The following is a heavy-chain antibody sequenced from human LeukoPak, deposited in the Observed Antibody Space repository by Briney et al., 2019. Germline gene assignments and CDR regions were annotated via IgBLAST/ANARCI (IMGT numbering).Heavy chain of an antibody. CDR3: ARLHRYYDILTGYSYYYYYYMDV. CDR2: MNPNSGNT. CDR1: GYTFTSYD. V-gene: IGHV1-8*01. Sequence: ASVKVSCKASGYTFTSYDINWVRQATGPGLEWMGWMNPNSGNTGYAQKLQGRVTMTRNTSISTAYMELSSLRSEDTAVYYCARLHRYYDILTGYSYYYYYYMDVWGKGTTVTISS. J-gene: IGHJ6*03. D-gene: IGHD3-9*01.